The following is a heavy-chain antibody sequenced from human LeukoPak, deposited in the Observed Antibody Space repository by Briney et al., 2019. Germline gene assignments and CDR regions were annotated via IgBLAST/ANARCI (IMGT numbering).Heavy chain of an antibody. CDR3: ATQPPSCSSTSCPPRSKYYYYYYAMDV. D-gene: IGHD2-2*01. CDR1: GGSFSGYY. V-gene: IGHV4-34*01. J-gene: IGHJ6*02. Sequence: SETLSLTCAVYGGSFSGYYWSWIRQPPGKGLEWSGEINHSGSTNYNPSLKSRVTISVDTSKNQFSLKLSSVTAADTAVYYCATQPPSCSSTSCPPRSKYYYYYYAMDVWGQGTTVTASS. CDR2: INHSGST.